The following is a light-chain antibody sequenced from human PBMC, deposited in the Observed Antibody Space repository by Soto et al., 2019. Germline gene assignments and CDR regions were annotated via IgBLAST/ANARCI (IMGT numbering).Light chain of an antibody. CDR3: QQSHTNPLT. J-gene: IGKJ4*01. V-gene: IGKV1-39*01. CDR1: WDIRKG. CDR2: AAS. Sequence: IQMTQSPSSLYASXGDRVTICCQTTWDIRKGLNRYQQIPGTAPKLXXYAASSLQGGAPSRFSGSGSGTAFTRTISSLQPEDFATYYGQQSHTNPLTVGGGTKVDIK.